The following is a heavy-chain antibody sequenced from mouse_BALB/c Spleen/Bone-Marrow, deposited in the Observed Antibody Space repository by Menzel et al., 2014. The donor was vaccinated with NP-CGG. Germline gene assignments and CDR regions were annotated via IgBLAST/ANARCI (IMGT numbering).Heavy chain of an antibody. D-gene: IGHD1-1*01. Sequence: QVNLNECGPELVKPGASVRISCKASGYTFTSYYIHWVKQRPGQGLEWIGWIYPGNVNAKYNEKFKGKATLTADKSSSTAYMQLSSLTSEDSAVYFCARWGTTVVDAMDYWGQGTSVTVSS. J-gene: IGHJ4*01. CDR2: IYPGNVNA. CDR3: ARWGTTVVDAMDY. V-gene: IGHV1S56*01. CDR1: GYTFTSYY.